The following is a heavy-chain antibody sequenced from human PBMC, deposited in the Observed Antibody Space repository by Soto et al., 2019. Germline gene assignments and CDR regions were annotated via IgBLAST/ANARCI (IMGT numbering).Heavy chain of an antibody. CDR3: AKDRRVRDIVVVVAAREDAFDI. V-gene: IGHV3-23*01. J-gene: IGHJ3*02. Sequence: GGSLRLSCAASGFTFSSYAMSWVRQAPGKGLEWVSAISGSGGSTYYADSVKGRFTISRDNSKNTLYLQMNSLRAEDTAVYYCAKDRRVRDIVVVVAAREDAFDIWGQGTMVTVSS. CDR2: ISGSGGST. D-gene: IGHD2-15*01. CDR1: GFTFSSYA.